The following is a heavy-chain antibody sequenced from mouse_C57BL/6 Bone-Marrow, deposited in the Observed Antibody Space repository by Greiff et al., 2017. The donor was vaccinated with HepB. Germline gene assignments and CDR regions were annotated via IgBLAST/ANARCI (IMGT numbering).Heavy chain of an antibody. CDR1: GFTFSSYG. CDR2: ISSGGSYT. J-gene: IGHJ3*01. Sequence: DVKLVESGGDLVKPGGSLKLSCAASGFTFSSYGMSWVRQTPDKRLEWVATISSGGSYTYYPDSVKGRFTISRDNAKNTLYLQMSSLKSEDTAMYYCARLDAWFAYWGQGTLVTVSA. V-gene: IGHV5-6*02. CDR3: ARLDAWFAY.